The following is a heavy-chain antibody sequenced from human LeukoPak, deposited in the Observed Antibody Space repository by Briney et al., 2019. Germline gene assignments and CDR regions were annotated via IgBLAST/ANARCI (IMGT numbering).Heavy chain of an antibody. CDR1: GFTFGDYA. J-gene: IGHJ5*02. D-gene: IGHD3-10*01. Sequence: PGGSLRLSCTASGFTFGDYAMSWFRQAPGKGLEWVGFIRSKAYGGTTEYAASVKGRFTISRDDSKSIAYLQMNSLKTEDTAVYYCTRVGATPFPDWFDPWGQGTLVTVSS. V-gene: IGHV3-49*03. CDR3: TRVGATPFPDWFDP. CDR2: IRSKAYGGTT.